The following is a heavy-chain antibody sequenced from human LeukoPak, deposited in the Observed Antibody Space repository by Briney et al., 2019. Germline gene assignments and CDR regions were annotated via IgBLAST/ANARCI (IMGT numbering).Heavy chain of an antibody. J-gene: IGHJ4*02. Sequence: PGGSLRLSCAASGFTFSSYAMSWVRQAPGKGLEWVSAISGSGGSTYYADSVKGRFTISRDNSKNTLYLQMNSLRAEDTAVYYCAKGLNSYDILTGSDYWGQGTLVTVSS. D-gene: IGHD3-9*01. CDR2: ISGSGGST. CDR3: AKGLNSYDILTGSDY. CDR1: GFTFSSYA. V-gene: IGHV3-23*01.